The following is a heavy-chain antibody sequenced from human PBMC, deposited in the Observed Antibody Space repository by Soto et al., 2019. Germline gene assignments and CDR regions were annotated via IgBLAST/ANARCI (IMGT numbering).Heavy chain of an antibody. CDR2: INHSGST. Sequence: SETLSLTCAVYGGSFSGYYWSWIRQPPGKGLEWIGEINHSGSTNYNPSLKSRVTISVDTSKNQFSLKLSSVTAADTAVYYCARGQYEDYKIYSSSWYRRCYFDYWGQGTLVTVSS. V-gene: IGHV4-34*01. CDR3: ARGQYEDYKIYSSSWYRRCYFDY. CDR1: GGSFSGYY. D-gene: IGHD6-13*01. J-gene: IGHJ4*02.